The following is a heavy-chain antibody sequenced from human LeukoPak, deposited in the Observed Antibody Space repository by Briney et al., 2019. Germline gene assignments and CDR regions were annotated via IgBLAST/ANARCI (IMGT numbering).Heavy chain of an antibody. CDR2: ISSSGSTI. CDR3: ASVKAQQWLAYYYYYYMDV. CDR1: GFTFSSYE. D-gene: IGHD6-19*01. J-gene: IGHJ6*03. V-gene: IGHV3-48*03. Sequence: GGSLRLSCAASGFTFSSYEMNWVRQAPGKGLEWVSYISSSGSTIYYADSVKGRFTISRDNAKNSLYLQMNSLRAEDTAVYYCASVKAQQWLAYYYYYYMDVWGKGTTVTVSS.